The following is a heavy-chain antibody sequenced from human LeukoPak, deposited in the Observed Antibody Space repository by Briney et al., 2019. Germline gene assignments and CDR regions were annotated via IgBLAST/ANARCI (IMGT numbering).Heavy chain of an antibody. CDR1: GVSFYDYY. D-gene: IGHD2-21*02. Sequence: SETLSLTCAVSGVSFYDYYWSWVRQTPGKGLEWIGEINHSGYTNDSPSLKSRVTLSIDTSRKQFSLNLRSVTVADTGIYYCTRMTAGHDYWGQGTLVTVSS. CDR2: INHSGYT. V-gene: IGHV4-34*01. CDR3: TRMTAGHDY. J-gene: IGHJ4*02.